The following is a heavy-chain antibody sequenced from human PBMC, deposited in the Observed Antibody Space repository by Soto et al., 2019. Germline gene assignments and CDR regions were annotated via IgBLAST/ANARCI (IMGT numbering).Heavy chain of an antibody. Sequence: QVKVVESGGGVVQPGRTLRLSCITSGFMFNSCDMHWVRQAPGKGLEWVAVVSFDGNKKYYADSVRGRFTISRDNSKNTLYLQMDSLRPEDTAVYYCAKAPGAQHVYDFFFDYWGQGTLVTVSS. CDR3: AKAPGAQHVYDFFFDY. CDR2: VSFDGNKK. CDR1: GFMFNSCD. D-gene: IGHD3-3*01. V-gene: IGHV3-30*18. J-gene: IGHJ4*02.